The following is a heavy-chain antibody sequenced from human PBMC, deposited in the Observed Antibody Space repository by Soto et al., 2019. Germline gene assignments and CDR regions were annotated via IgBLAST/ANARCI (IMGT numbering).Heavy chain of an antibody. J-gene: IGHJ4*02. D-gene: IGHD2-2*01. V-gene: IGHV3-7*01. CDR1: GFTFNRYW. CDR2: IKKDGSEQ. CDR3: ARGSTSWYFDF. Sequence: GGSLRLSCAASGFTFNRYWMSWARQAPGKGLEWVANIKKDGSEQYYVDSVKGRFTVSRDNAKNSLTLQMSGLRAEDTAVYYCARGSTSWYFDFWGQGTLVTVSS.